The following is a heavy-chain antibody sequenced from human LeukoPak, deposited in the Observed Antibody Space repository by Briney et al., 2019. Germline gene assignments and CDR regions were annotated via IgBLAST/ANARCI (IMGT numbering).Heavy chain of an antibody. D-gene: IGHD3-10*01. CDR2: ISGSGGST. CDR1: GFTFSSYG. J-gene: IGHJ6*03. V-gene: IGHV3-23*01. CDR3: ARDSYYGSGSQSGYYYYYMDV. Sequence: GGSLRLSCAASGFTFSSYGMSWVRQAPGKGLDWVSAISGSGGSTYYADSVKGRFTISRDNSENTLYLQMNSLRAEDTAVYYCARDSYYGSGSQSGYYYYYMDVWGKGTTVTISS.